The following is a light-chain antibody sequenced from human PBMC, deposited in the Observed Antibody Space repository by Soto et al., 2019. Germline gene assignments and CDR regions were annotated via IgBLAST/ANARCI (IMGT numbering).Light chain of an antibody. CDR2: QDT. V-gene: IGLV3-1*01. CDR1: KLGDKY. J-gene: IGLJ2*01. Sequence: SYELTQPPSVSVSPGQTASITCSGDKLGDKYVCWYQQKPGQSPVLVIYQDTKRPSGIPERFSGSNSGNTATLTISGTQAMGEADYYCQAWDSSAVVFGGGTKVTVL. CDR3: QAWDSSAVV.